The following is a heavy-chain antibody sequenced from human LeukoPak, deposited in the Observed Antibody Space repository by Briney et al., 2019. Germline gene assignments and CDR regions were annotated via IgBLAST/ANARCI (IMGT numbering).Heavy chain of an antibody. V-gene: IGHV4-59*01. CDR1: GGSINNYY. CDR2: IYYSGST. J-gene: IGHJ4*02. Sequence: PSETLSLTCTVSGGSINNYYWSWIRQPPGKGLEWIGYIYYSGSTNYNPSLKSRVTISVDTSKNQFSLKLASVTAADTAVYYCAREAVAGTSYFDYWGQGTLVTVSS. CDR3: AREAVAGTSYFDY. D-gene: IGHD6-19*01.